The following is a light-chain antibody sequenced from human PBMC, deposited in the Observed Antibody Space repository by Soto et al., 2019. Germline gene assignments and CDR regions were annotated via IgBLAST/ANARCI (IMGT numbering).Light chain of an antibody. CDR1: QGISNY. J-gene: IGKJ2*01. Sequence: DIQMTQSPSSLSASVGDRVTITCRASQGISNYLAWYQQKPGKVPKLLIYAASTLQSEVPSRFSGIGSGTDFTFAIINLQPENVATYYFQNYNSAPQTLGQETKLVIK. V-gene: IGKV1-27*01. CDR2: AAS. CDR3: QNYNSAPQT.